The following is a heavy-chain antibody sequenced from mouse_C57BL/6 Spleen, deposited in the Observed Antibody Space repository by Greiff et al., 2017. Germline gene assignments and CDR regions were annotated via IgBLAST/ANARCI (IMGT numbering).Heavy chain of an antibody. Sequence: EVKLQESGPGLAKPSQTLSLTCSVTGYSITSDYWNWIRKFPGNKLEYMGYISYSGSTYSNPSLKSRISITRDTSKNQYYLQLNSVTTEDTATYYCARGPFITTVVGAMDYWGQGTSVTVSS. CDR2: ISYSGST. J-gene: IGHJ4*01. V-gene: IGHV3-8*01. D-gene: IGHD1-1*01. CDR3: ARGPFITTVVGAMDY. CDR1: GYSITSDY.